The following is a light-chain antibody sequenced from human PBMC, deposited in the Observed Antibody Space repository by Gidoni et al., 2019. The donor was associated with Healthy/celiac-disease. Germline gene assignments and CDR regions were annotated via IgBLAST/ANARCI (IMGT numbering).Light chain of an antibody. CDR2: KAS. Sequence: DIQMTQSPSTLSASVGDRVTITCRASQRISNWLAWYQKKPGKAPKLLIYKASSLESGVPSRFGGSGSGTEFILTISSLQPDDFATYYCQQYNSYSTFGQGTKVEIK. CDR1: QRISNW. CDR3: QQYNSYST. J-gene: IGKJ1*01. V-gene: IGKV1-5*03.